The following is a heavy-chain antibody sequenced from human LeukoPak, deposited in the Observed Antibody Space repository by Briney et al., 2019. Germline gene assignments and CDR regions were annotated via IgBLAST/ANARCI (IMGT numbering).Heavy chain of an antibody. D-gene: IGHD6-13*01. V-gene: IGHV1-2*02. J-gene: IGHJ1*01. CDR3: ARTGYSSSWYPFQH. CDR2: INPNCGGT. CDR1: GYTFTGYY. Sequence: GASVKVSCKASGYTFTGYYMHWVRQAPGQGLEWMGWINPNCGGTNYAQKFQGRVTMTRDTSISTAYMELSRLRSDDTAVYYCARTGYSSSWYPFQHWGQGTLVTVSS.